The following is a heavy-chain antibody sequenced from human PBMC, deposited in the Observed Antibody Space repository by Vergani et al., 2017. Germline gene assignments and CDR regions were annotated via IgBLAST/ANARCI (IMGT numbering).Heavy chain of an antibody. J-gene: IGHJ3*02. CDR3: ARGRPPRSYVWGSYRQAAFDI. Sequence: QVQLQESGPGLVKPSETLSLTCTVSGGSVSSGSYYWSWIRQPAGKGLEWIGEINHSGSTNYNPSLKSRVTISVDTSKNQFSLKLSSVTAADTAVYYCARGRPPRSYVWGSYRQAAFDIWGQGTMVTVSS. CDR1: GGSVSSGSYY. CDR2: INHSGST. V-gene: IGHV4-61*10. D-gene: IGHD3-16*02.